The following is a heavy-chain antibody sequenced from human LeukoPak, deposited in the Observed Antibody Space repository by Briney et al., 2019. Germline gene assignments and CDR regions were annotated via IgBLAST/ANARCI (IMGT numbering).Heavy chain of an antibody. D-gene: IGHD2-15*01. CDR3: ARDTLYCSGGSGSRNWFDP. CDR2: IYYSGST. J-gene: IGHJ5*02. V-gene: IGHV4-59*01. CDR1: GGSLCSYY. Sequence: SETLSLTCTVSGGSLCSYYGSWIRDPRGEGVEWIGYIYYSGSTNYNPSPKSRATTSVDTSNNQLSLKLSSVTAADTAVYYCARDTLYCSGGSGSRNWFDPWGQGTLVTVSS.